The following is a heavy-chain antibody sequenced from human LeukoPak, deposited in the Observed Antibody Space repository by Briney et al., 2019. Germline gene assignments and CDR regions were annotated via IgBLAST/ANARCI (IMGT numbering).Heavy chain of an antibody. CDR3: ARVRMSNWFDP. CDR1: GFTFSDYY. CDR2: IRSSGSNI. V-gene: IGHV3-11*01. Sequence: GGSLRLSCAASGFTFSDYYMSWIRQAPGKGLEWVSYIRSSGSNIYYADSVKGRFTISRDNAKNSLYLQMNSLRAEDTAVYYCARVRMSNWFDPWGQGTLVTVSS. J-gene: IGHJ5*02.